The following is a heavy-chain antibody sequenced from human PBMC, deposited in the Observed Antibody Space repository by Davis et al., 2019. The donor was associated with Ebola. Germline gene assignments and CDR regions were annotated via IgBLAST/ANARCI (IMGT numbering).Heavy chain of an antibody. D-gene: IGHD4-17*01. CDR2: IHSDGTST. Sequence: GESLKISCAASGFSFSSTWMHWVRQAPGKGLVWVSRIHSDGTSTIYTDSVKGRFTISRDNSKNTLYLQMNSLRAEDTAVYYCAKDTVTTFTLDYWGQGTLVTVSS. J-gene: IGHJ4*02. CDR1: GFSFSSTW. CDR3: AKDTVTTFTLDY. V-gene: IGHV3-74*01.